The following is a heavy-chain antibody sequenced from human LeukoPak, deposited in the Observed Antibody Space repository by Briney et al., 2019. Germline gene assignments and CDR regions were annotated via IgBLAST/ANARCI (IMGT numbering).Heavy chain of an antibody. V-gene: IGHV1-2*02. CDR3: ARDGDWNYLHYYYYYMDV. CDR1: GYTFTGYY. J-gene: IGHJ6*03. CDR2: INPNSGGT. Sequence: ASVKVSCKASGYTFTGYYMHWVRQAPGQGLEWMGWINPNSGGTNYAQKFQGRVTMTRDTSISTAYMELSRLRSDDTAVYYCARDGDWNYLHYYYYYMDVWGKGTTVTVSS. D-gene: IGHD1-7*01.